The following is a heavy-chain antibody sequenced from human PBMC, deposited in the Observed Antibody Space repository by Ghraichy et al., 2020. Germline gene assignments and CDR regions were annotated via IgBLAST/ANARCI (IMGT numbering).Heavy chain of an antibody. CDR2: INHSGST. V-gene: IGHV4-34*01. CDR3: ARDTDSPITMDAFDI. Sequence: SETLSLTCAVYGGSFSGYYWSWIRQPPGKGLEWIGEINHSGSTNYNPSLKSRVTISVDTSKNQFSLKLSSVTAADTAVYYCARDTDSPITMDAFDIWGQGTMVTVSS. J-gene: IGHJ3*02. CDR1: GGSFSGYY. D-gene: IGHD3-10*01.